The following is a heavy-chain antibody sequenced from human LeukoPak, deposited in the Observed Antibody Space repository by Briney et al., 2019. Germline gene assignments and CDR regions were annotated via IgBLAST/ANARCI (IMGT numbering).Heavy chain of an antibody. J-gene: IGHJ4*02. CDR3: AREVAIGRAAMEGLLH. CDR1: GYTFATYA. Sequence: ASVKVSCKASGYTFATYAMNWVRQAPGQGLEWMGWINTNTGNPAYAQGFTGRFVFSLDTSVSTAYLQISSLKADDTAVYYCAREVAIGRAAMEGLLHWGQGTLVTVSS. D-gene: IGHD5-18*01. CDR2: INTNTGNP. V-gene: IGHV7-4-1*02.